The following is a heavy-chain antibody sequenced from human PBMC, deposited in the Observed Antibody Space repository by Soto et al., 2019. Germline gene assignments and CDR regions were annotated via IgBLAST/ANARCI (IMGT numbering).Heavy chain of an antibody. CDR1: GCTFSSYG. Sequence: CAASGCTFSSYGMNWVRQGRVEGVGWVANIKQDGSEKYYVDSVKGRFTISRDNAKNSLYLQMNSLRAEDTAVYYCAGTGYCSGGSCYGVSYYYMDVWGKGTTVTVSS. D-gene: IGHD2-15*01. CDR2: IKQDGSEK. CDR3: AGTGYCSGGSCYGVSYYYMDV. J-gene: IGHJ6*03. V-gene: IGHV3-7*01.